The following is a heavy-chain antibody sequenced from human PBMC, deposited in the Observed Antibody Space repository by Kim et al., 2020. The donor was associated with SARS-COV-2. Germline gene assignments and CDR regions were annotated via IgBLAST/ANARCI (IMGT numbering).Heavy chain of an antibody. V-gene: IGHV5-10-1*01. CDR3: ARQVVDGYNEFDY. Sequence: SPSFQGHVTISADKSISTAYLQWSSLKASDTAMYYCARQVVDGYNEFDYWGQGTLVTVSS. J-gene: IGHJ4*02. D-gene: IGHD2-15*01.